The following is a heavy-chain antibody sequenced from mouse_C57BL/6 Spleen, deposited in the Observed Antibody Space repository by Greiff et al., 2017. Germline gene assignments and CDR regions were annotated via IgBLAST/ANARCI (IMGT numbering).Heavy chain of an antibody. CDR3: ASSTMVTTNYFDY. CDR1: GYTFTSYW. CDR2: IDPSDSET. Sequence: VQLQQPGAELVRPGSSVKLSCKASGYTFTSYWMHWVKQRPIQGLEWIGNIDPSDSETRYNQKFKDKATLTVDKSSSTAYMQLSSLTSEDSAVYDCASSTMVTTNYFDYWGQGTTLTVSS. V-gene: IGHV1-52*01. D-gene: IGHD2-2*01. J-gene: IGHJ2*01.